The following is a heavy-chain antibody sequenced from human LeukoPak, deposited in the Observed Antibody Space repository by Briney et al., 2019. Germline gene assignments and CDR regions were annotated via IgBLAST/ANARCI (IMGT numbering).Heavy chain of an antibody. CDR3: VKDATVEYYFDY. CDR1: GFTFSSYS. Sequence: GGSLRLSCAASGFTFSSYSMNWVRQAPGKGLEWVSSISSSSDYIYYADSVKGRFTISRDNAKNSLYLQMNSLRAEDTAVYYCVKDATVEYYFDYWGQGTLVTVSS. D-gene: IGHD4-23*01. CDR2: ISSSSDYI. J-gene: IGHJ4*02. V-gene: IGHV3-21*01.